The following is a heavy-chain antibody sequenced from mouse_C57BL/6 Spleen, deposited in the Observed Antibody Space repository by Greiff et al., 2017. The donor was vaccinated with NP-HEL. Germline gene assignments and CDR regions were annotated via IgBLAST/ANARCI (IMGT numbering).Heavy chain of an antibody. D-gene: IGHD2-4*01. Sequence: EVQGVESGEGLVKPGGSLKLSCAASGFTFSSYAMSWVRQTPEKRLEWVAYISSGCDYIYYADTVKGRFTISRDNARNTLYLQMSSLKSEDTAMYYCTREDDYDAHYFDYWGQGTTLTVSS. J-gene: IGHJ2*01. CDR3: TREDDYDAHYFDY. V-gene: IGHV5-9-1*02. CDR2: ISSGCDYI. CDR1: GFTFSSYA.